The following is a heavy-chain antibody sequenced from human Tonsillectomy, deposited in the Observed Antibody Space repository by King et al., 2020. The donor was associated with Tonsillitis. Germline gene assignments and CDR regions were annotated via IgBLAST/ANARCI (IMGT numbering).Heavy chain of an antibody. V-gene: IGHV4-61*02. D-gene: IGHD3-9*01. Sequence: VQLQESGPGLVKPSQTLSLTCTVSGGSISSGSYYWSWIRQPAGKGLEWIGRIYTSGSTNYNPSLKSRVTISVETSKNQFSLKLSSVTAADTAVYYCAREIYYDILTALRPYFDYWGQGALVTVSS. CDR1: GGSISSGSYY. CDR3: AREIYYDILTALRPYFDY. J-gene: IGHJ4*02. CDR2: IYTSGST.